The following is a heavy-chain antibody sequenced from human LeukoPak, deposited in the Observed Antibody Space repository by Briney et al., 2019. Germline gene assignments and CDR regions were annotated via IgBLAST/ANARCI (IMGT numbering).Heavy chain of an antibody. CDR3: ARGWFGPDS. J-gene: IGHJ5*01. CDR2: ISNDGTST. CDR1: GDTFSSHS. D-gene: IGHD3-10*01. Sequence: PGVSLRLSCAASGDTFSSHSMHWVRQAPGKGLVWVSGISNDGTSTTCADAVKGRFTISRDNAKNTLYLQMHSLRAEDTAVYSCARGWFGPDSCGQGTLVTVSS. V-gene: IGHV3-74*01.